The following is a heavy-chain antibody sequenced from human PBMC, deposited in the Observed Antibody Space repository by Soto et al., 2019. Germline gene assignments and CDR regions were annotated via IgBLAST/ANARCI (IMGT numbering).Heavy chain of an antibody. Sequence: GASVKVSCKASGYTFYSYGITWVRQAPGQGLEWMGWIGAYNGNTNYAQKVQGRVTMTTDTTTSTAYMELRSLRSDDTAVYFCVRDPGSFYYDAIVTFDVWGQGTLVTVS. J-gene: IGHJ4*02. V-gene: IGHV1-18*01. CDR1: GYTFYSYG. CDR2: IGAYNGNT. D-gene: IGHD3-16*01. CDR3: VRDPGSFYYDAIVTFDV.